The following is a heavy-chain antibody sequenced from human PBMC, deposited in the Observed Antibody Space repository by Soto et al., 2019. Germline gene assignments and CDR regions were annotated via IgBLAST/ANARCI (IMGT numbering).Heavy chain of an antibody. CDR1: EFTFNNYW. CDR3: ARGIYLKYGLDV. D-gene: IGHD3-16*02. J-gene: IGHJ6*02. Sequence: EVQLVESGGGLVQPGGSLRLSCAASEFTFNNYWMHWVRQVPGKGLEWVSRINTDGSTTNYADSVMGRFTISRDNADKTVYLQMKRLRAEDKAVVYCARGIYLKYGLDVWGQGATVTVSS. V-gene: IGHV3-74*01. CDR2: INTDGSTT.